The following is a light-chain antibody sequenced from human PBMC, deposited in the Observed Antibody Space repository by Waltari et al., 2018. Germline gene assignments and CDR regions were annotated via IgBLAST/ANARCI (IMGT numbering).Light chain of an antibody. V-gene: IGLV3-25*03. CDR1: ALATEN. CDR3: QSTDTTGTYLV. CDR2: KDN. Sequence: SNELTQPPSVSVSPGQTARITCSGDALATENVYWYQQKPGQAPLLVKYKDNERPAGIPGRFTGSSSGTTVTLIINGVQAEDDADYYCQSTDTTGTYLVFGGGTKLTVL. J-gene: IGLJ2*01.